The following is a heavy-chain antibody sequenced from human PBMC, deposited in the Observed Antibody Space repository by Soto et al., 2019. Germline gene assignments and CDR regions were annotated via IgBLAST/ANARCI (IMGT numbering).Heavy chain of an antibody. V-gene: IGHV4-39*01. D-gene: IGHD6-25*01. CDR3: VRLTSRIAAASNGRINYLDT. Sequence: SETLSLTCSVSGGSVTSGSSYWGWVRQAPGKGLEWIGDVFFMGNTWYNADLKARLTISVDTSNDQFSLRLSSVTAADTAFYFCVRLTSRIAAASNGRINYLDTWGPGTLVTVS. CDR2: VFFMGNT. J-gene: IGHJ4*02. CDR1: GGSVTSGSSY.